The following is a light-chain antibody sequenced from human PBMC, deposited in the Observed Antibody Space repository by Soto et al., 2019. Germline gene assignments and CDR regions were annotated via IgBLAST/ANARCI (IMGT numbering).Light chain of an antibody. Sequence: SYELTQPPSVSVSPGRTASITCSGDNLGKKYVSWHQQKPGQAPVVAIYQDNKRPSGIPERISGSNSGNTATLTIGGTQAVDEADYYCQAWDSSTVLFGGGTKVTVL. J-gene: IGLJ2*01. CDR1: NLGKKY. CDR2: QDN. V-gene: IGLV3-1*01. CDR3: QAWDSSTVL.